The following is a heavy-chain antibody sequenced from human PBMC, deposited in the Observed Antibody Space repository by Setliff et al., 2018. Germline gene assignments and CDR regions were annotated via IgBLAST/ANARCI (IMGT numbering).Heavy chain of an antibody. CDR1: GSTLTELT. CDR2: FNPEDDEI. CDR3: ATKDYDTSGYYRPFGF. V-gene: IGHV1-24*01. D-gene: IGHD3-22*01. J-gene: IGHJ4*01. Sequence: ASVKVSCKVSGSTLTELTMYWVRQAPGKGLEWMGSFNPEDDEIIYAQKFLGRVTMTEDTSTDTAYMELSSLRSEDTAVYYCATKDYDTSGYYRPFGFWGQGTLVNRLL.